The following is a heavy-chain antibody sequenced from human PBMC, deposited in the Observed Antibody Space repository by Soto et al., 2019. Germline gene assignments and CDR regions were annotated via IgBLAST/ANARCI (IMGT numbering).Heavy chain of an antibody. CDR2: IYYSGST. Sequence: QVQLQESGPGLVKPSETLSLTCTVSGGSVSSGSYYWSWIRQPPGKGLEWIGYIYYSGSTNYNPALKSRVTISVDTSKNQFSLKLSSVTAADTAVYYCASYSSGWYDVSYWGQGTLVTVSS. D-gene: IGHD6-19*01. J-gene: IGHJ4*02. V-gene: IGHV4-61*01. CDR3: ASYSSGWYDVSY. CDR1: GGSVSSGSYY.